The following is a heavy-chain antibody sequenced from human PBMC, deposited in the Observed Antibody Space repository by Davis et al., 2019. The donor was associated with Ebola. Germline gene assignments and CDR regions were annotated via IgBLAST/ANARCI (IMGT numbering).Heavy chain of an antibody. D-gene: IGHD1-7*01. J-gene: IGHJ4*02. CDR1: GFTFSGSA. CDR3: ARELGDWNFVDY. CDR2: IWYDGSNK. Sequence: GGSLRLSCAASGFTFSGSAMHWVRQAPGKGLEWVAVIWYDGSNKYYADSVKGRFTISRDNSKNTLYLQMNSLRAEDTAVYYCARELGDWNFVDYWGQGTLVTVSS. V-gene: IGHV3-33*08.